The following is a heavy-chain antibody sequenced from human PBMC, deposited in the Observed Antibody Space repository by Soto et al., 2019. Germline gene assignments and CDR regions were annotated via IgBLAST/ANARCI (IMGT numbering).Heavy chain of an antibody. CDR3: ASDRDYGDYAGWFAP. V-gene: IGHV1-69*13. J-gene: IGHJ5*02. CDR1: GGTFSSYA. CDR2: IIPIFGTA. Sequence: SVKVSCKASGGTFSSYAISWVRQAPGQGLEWMGGIIPIFGTANYAQKFQGRVTITADESTSTAYRELSSLRSEDTAVYYCASDRDYGDYAGWFAPWGQGTLVTVPS. D-gene: IGHD4-17*01.